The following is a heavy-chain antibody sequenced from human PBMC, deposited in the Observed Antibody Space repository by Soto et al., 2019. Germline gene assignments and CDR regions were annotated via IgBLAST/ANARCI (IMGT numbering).Heavy chain of an antibody. CDR2: IYYSGST. J-gene: IGHJ4*02. Sequence: PSETLSLTCTVSGGSVSSGSYYWSWIRQPPGKGLEWIGYIYYSGSTNYNLSLKSRVTISVDTSKNQFSLKLSPVTAADTAVYYCARVTAVAGVDYWGQGTLVTVSS. CDR1: GGSVSSGSYY. V-gene: IGHV4-61*01. CDR3: ARVTAVAGVDY. D-gene: IGHD6-19*01.